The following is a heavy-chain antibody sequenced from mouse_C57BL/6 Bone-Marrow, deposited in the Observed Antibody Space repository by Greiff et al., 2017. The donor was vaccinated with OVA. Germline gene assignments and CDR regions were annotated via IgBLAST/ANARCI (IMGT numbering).Heavy chain of an antibody. CDR3: ARGDYYPFAY. V-gene: IGHV1-66*01. D-gene: IGHD1-1*01. CDR1: GYSFTSYY. CDR2: IYPGSGNT. Sequence: VHLVESGPELVKPGASVKISCKASGYSFTSYYIHWVKQRPGQGLEWIGWIYPGSGNTKYNEKFKGKATLTADTSSSTAYMQLSSLTSEDSAVYYCARGDYYPFAYWGQGTLVTVSA. J-gene: IGHJ3*01.